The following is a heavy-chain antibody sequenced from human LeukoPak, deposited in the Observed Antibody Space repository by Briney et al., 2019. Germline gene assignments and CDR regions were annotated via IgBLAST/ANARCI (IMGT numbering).Heavy chain of an antibody. V-gene: IGHV3-21*01. CDR1: GFTVSSNY. CDR3: ARESNGDYLAVWXD. D-gene: IGHD4-17*01. J-gene: IGHJ4*02. Sequence: GGSLRLSCAASGFTVSSNYMNWVRQAPGKGLEWVSSISSISSYIYYANSVKGRFTISRHNAKNSLYLQMNSLRAEDTAVYYCARESNGDYLAVWXDWGQXTLVTVS. CDR2: ISSISSYI.